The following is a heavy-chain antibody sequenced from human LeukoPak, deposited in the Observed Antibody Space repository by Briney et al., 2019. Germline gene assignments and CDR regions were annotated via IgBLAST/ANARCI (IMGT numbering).Heavy chain of an antibody. CDR3: AKGPQLGSGYHPDY. V-gene: IGHV3-23*01. D-gene: IGHD3-22*01. CDR2: ITSSDDRT. CDR1: AFTFSNAA. Sequence: GGSLRLSCAASAFTFSNAAMTWVRQAPGKGLEWVSPITSSDDRTYYEDAVKGRFTITRDYSKTTLHLQMNSLRVEDTAIYYCAKGPQLGSGYHPDYWGQGTLVTVSS. J-gene: IGHJ4*02.